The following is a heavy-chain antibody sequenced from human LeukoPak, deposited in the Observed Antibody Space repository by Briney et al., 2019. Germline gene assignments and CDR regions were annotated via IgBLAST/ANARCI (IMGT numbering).Heavy chain of an antibody. D-gene: IGHD2-8*01. CDR1: GGTFSSYT. CDR2: IIPILGIA. CDR3: ARDMPWCRGQPVYFDY. V-gene: IGHV1-69*04. J-gene: IGHJ4*02. Sequence: SVKVSCKASGGTFSSYTISWVRQAPGQGLEWMGRIIPILGIANYAQKFQGRVTITADKSTSTAYMELSSLRSEDTAVYYCARDMPWCRGQPVYFDYWGQGTLVTVSS.